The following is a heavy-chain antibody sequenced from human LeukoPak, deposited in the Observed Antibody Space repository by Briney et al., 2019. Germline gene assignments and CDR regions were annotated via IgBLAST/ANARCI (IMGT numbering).Heavy chain of an antibody. Sequence: GGSLRLSCAASGFTFSSYSMNWVRRAPGKGLEWVSSISSSSSYIYYADSVKGRFTISRDNAKNSLYLQMNSLRAEDTAVYYCARDIPQQLIPFDYWGQGTLVTVSS. CDR2: ISSSSSYI. J-gene: IGHJ4*02. D-gene: IGHD6-13*01. V-gene: IGHV3-21*01. CDR3: ARDIPQQLIPFDY. CDR1: GFTFSSYS.